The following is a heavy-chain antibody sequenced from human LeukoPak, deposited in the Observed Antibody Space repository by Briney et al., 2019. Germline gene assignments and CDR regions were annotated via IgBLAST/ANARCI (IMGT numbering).Heavy chain of an antibody. CDR3: AREIEMATPNPPPFDY. J-gene: IGHJ4*02. CDR1: GGSFSGYY. V-gene: IGHV4-34*01. D-gene: IGHD5-24*01. CDR2: INHSGST. Sequence: SETLSLTCTVYGGSFSGYYWSWIRQPPGKGLEWIGEINHSGSTNYNPSLKSRITISVDTSKNQFSLKLSSVTAADTAVYYCAREIEMATPNPPPFDYWGQGTLVTVSS.